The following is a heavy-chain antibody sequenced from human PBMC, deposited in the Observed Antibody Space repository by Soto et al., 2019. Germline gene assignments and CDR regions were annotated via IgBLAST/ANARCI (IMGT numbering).Heavy chain of an antibody. CDR1: GYTFTSYG. V-gene: IGHV1-18*01. CDR3: AREWANNTVIGGVTYRYYHGMDV. CDR2: ISAYNGNT. Sequence: ASVKVSCKASGYTFTSYGISWVRQAPGQGLEWMGWISAYNGNTNYAQKLQGRVTMTRDTSTSTVYMELTGLRSEDSAVYYCAREWANNTVIGGVTYRYYHGMDVWGQGITVTVSS. D-gene: IGHD3-16*01. J-gene: IGHJ6*02.